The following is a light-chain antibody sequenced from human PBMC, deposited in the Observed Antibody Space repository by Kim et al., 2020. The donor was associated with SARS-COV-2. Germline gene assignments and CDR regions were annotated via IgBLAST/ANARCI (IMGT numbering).Light chain of an antibody. J-gene: IGLJ3*02. CDR1: SGHSSSA. CDR2: LKSDGSH. Sequence: APGTLTCSLSSGHSSSAIEWQQQQPEKGPRYWMKLKSDGSHSKGDGIPDRFSGSSSGAERYLTISSLQSEEEADYYCQTWGTGSWVFGGGTQLTVL. CDR3: QTWGTGSWV. V-gene: IGLV4-69*01.